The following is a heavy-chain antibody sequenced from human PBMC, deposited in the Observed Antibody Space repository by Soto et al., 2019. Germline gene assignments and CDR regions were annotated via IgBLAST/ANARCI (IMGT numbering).Heavy chain of an antibody. V-gene: IGHV1-69*13. J-gene: IGHJ4*02. CDR2: IIPIFGTA. D-gene: IGHD5-18*01. Sequence: SSVKVSCKASGGTFSSYAISWARQAPGQGLERLGGIIPIFGTANYAQKFQGRVTIPADESTSTAYMELSSLRSEDTAVYYCARVPHALTQLWLRERPYYFDYWGQGTLVTVS. CDR1: GGTFSSYA. CDR3: ARVPHALTQLWLRERPYYFDY.